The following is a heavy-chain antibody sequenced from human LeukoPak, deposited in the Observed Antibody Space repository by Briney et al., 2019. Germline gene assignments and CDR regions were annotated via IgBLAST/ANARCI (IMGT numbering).Heavy chain of an antibody. CDR1: GFSLSTSGVG. J-gene: IGHJ4*02. Sequence: SGPTLVKPTQTLTLTCTFSGFSLSTSGVGVGWIRQPPGKALERLALIYWDDDKRYSPSLKSRLTITKDTSKNQVVLTMTNMDPVDTATYYCAHRGPAHLWFGSFDYWGQGTLVTVSS. D-gene: IGHD3-10*01. CDR3: AHRGPAHLWFGSFDY. V-gene: IGHV2-5*02. CDR2: IYWDDDK.